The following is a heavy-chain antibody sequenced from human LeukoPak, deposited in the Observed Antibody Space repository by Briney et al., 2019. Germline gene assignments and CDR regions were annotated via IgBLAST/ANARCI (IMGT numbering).Heavy chain of an antibody. V-gene: IGHV3-66*01. CDR3: ARVDSRTAQFDY. CDR1: GFNVSSNY. J-gene: IGHJ4*02. Sequence: GGSPRLSCAVSGFNVSSNYLNWVRQAPGKGPEWVSVIYSGGSTYYADSVKGRFTISGDNSKNTLYLQMNSLRAEDTAVYHCARVDSRTAQFDYWGQGTLVTVSS. CDR2: IYSGGST. D-gene: IGHD6-13*01.